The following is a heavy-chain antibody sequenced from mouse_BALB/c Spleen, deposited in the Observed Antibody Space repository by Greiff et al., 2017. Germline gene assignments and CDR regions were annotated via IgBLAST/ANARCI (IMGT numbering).Heavy chain of an antibody. V-gene: IGHV3-2*02. CDR3: ARAHLLLPYFDY. CDR1: GYSITSDYA. CDR2: ISYSGST. Sequence: DVKLVESGPGLVKPSQSLSLTCTVTGYSITSDYALNWIRQFPGNKLEWMGYISYSGSTSYNPSLKSRISITRDTSKNQFFLQLNSVTTEDTATYYCARAHLLLPYFDYWGQGTTLTVSS. J-gene: IGHJ2*01. D-gene: IGHD1-1*01.